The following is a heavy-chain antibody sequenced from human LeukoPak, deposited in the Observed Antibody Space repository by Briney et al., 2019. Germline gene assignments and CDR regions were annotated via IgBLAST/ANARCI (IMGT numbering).Heavy chain of an antibody. CDR1: GYTFTGYY. D-gene: IGHD1-26*01. CDR2: INPNSGGT. Sequence: ASVKVSCKASGYTFTGYYMHWLRQAPGQGLEWMGWINPNSGGTNYAQKFQGRVTMTRDTSISTAYMELSRLRSDDTAVYYCARDRFPWWEQSGGPFDYWGQGTLVTVSS. CDR3: ARDRFPWWEQSGGPFDY. J-gene: IGHJ4*02. V-gene: IGHV1-2*02.